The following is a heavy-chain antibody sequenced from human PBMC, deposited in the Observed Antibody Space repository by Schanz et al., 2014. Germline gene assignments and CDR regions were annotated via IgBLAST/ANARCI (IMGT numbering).Heavy chain of an antibody. Sequence: EVQLLESGGGLVQPGGSLRLSCAASGFTFSSYAMSWVRQAPGKGLEWVSAILGLASTTYYADSVKGRFTVSRDNSKNTLYLQLNSLRAEDTAVYYCARDVRLDRRGNWFDPWGQGTLVTVSS. CDR2: ILGLASTT. D-gene: IGHD1-1*01. V-gene: IGHV3-23*01. CDR3: ARDVRLDRRGNWFDP. CDR1: GFTFSSYA. J-gene: IGHJ5*02.